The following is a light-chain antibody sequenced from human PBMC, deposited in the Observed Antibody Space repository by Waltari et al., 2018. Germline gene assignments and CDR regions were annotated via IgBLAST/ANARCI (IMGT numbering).Light chain of an antibody. CDR3: QQYGSSILYT. Sequence: VLTQSPDTLSLSPGERANLPCRASQSLTKRYLAWYQQKPGQAPRLLIYGASSRAAGIPDRFSGSGSGTDFTLTISRLEPEDSAVYYCQQYGSSILYTFGQGTKLEIK. J-gene: IGKJ2*01. V-gene: IGKV3-20*01. CDR2: GAS. CDR1: QSLTKRY.